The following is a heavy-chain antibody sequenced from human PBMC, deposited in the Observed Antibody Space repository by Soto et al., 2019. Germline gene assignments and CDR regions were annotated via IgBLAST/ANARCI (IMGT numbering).Heavy chain of an antibody. V-gene: IGHV4-34*01. D-gene: IGHD3-3*01. CDR2: INHSGST. CDR1: GGSFSGYY. CDR3: ARGISRGYDFWSGYKYFDY. J-gene: IGHJ4*02. Sequence: SETLSLTCAVYGGSFSGYYWSWIRQPPGKGLEWIGEINHSGSTNYNPSLKSRVTISVDTSKNQFSLKLSSVTAADTAVYYCARGISRGYDFWSGYKYFDYWGQGTLVTVSS.